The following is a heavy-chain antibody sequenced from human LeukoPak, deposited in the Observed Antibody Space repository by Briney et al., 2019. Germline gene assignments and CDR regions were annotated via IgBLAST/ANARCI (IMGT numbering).Heavy chain of an antibody. CDR2: IKSKTDGGTT. CDR1: GFSFRNAW. V-gene: IGHV3-15*01. J-gene: IGHJ3*02. CDR3: TTVWNCGGDCSDAFDI. D-gene: IGHD2-21*02. Sequence: GGSLRLSCAASGFSFRNAWMSWVRQAPGKGLEWVGRIKSKTDGGTTDYAAHVKGRFTISRDDSKNTLYLQMNSLKTEDTAVYYCTTVWNCGGDCSDAFDIWGQGTMVTVSS.